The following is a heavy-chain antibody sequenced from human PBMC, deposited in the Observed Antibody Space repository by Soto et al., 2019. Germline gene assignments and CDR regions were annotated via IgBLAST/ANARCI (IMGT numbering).Heavy chain of an antibody. CDR1: GFTFSVYW. CDR3: ARGGVGGTKDY. CDR2: ISNDGSDT. V-gene: IGHV3-74*01. D-gene: IGHD3-16*01. J-gene: IGHJ4*02. Sequence: EVQLEESGGALVQPGGSLRLSCAVSGFTFSVYWMEWVRQAPGKGLVWVSRISNDGSDTYYADSVRGRFTISRDNAKDTVYLQRSSLRADDTAVYYCARGGVGGTKDYWGQGTLVNVSS.